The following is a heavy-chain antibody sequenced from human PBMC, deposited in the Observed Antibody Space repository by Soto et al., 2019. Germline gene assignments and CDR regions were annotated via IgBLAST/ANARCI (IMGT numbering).Heavy chain of an antibody. CDR3: AKINSGWYGYFQH. CDR2: ISYDGSNK. J-gene: IGHJ1*01. D-gene: IGHD6-19*01. V-gene: IGHV3-30*18. CDR1: GFTFSSYG. Sequence: WGSLRLSCAASGFTFSSYGMHWVRQAPGKGLEWVAVISYDGSNKYYADSVKGRFTISRDNSKNTLYLQMNSLRAEDTAVYYCAKINSGWYGYFQHWGQGTLVTVSS.